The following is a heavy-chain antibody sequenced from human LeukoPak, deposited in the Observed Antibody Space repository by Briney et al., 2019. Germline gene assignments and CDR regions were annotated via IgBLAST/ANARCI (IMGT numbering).Heavy chain of an antibody. D-gene: IGHD6-19*01. CDR2: IYYSGST. CDR3: ASVVNSSGWADAFGI. V-gene: IGHV4-59*01. CDR1: GGSISSYY. J-gene: IGHJ3*02. Sequence: SETRSLTCTVSGGSISSYYWSWIRQPPGKGLGGIGYIYYSGSTNYNPSLKSRVTISVVTSKNQFSLKLSSVTAAVTAVYYCASVVNSSGWADAFGIWGQGTMVTVSS.